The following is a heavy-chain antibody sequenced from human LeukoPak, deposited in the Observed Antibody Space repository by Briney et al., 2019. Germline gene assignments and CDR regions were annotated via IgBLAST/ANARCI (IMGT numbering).Heavy chain of an antibody. V-gene: IGHV3-21*01. Sequence: TAGGSLRLSCAASGFTFSDYTMNWVRLAPGKGLEWVSSISGSSNYIYYADSVKGRFTISRGNAKNSLYLQMNSLRVEDTAVYYCARDEPGDNDAFDIWGQGTMVTVSS. CDR1: GFTFSDYT. D-gene: IGHD2-21*01. J-gene: IGHJ3*02. CDR3: ARDEPGDNDAFDI. CDR2: ISGSSNYI.